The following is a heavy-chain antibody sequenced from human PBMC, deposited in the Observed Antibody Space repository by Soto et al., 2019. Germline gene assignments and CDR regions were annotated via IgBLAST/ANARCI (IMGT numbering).Heavy chain of an antibody. CDR1: GGSISSGGYY. V-gene: IGHV4-31*03. CDR2: NYYSGIT. CDR3: ARGSSIAGLYYGMDV. D-gene: IGHD6-6*01. J-gene: IGHJ6*02. Sequence: QVQLQESGPGLVKPSQTLSLTCTVSGGSISSGGYYWTWIRQHPGKGLEWIGYNYYSGITYYNPSLKSRVTISLDTSKNQFSLKLSSVTAADTAVYHCARGSSIAGLYYGMDVWGQGTTVTVSS.